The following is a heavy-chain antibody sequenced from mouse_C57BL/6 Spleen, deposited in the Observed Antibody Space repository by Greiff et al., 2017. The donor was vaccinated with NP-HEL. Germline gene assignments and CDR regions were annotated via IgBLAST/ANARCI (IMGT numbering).Heavy chain of an antibody. J-gene: IGHJ3*01. V-gene: IGHV14-4*01. CDR3: TTWRDYDETY. Sequence: EVQLQQSGAELVRPGASVKLSCTASGFNIKDDYMHWVKQRPEQGLEWIGWIDPENGDTEYASKFQGKATITADTSSNTAYLQLSSLTSEDTAVYYWTTWRDYDETYWGQGTLVTVSA. CDR1: GFNIKDDY. CDR2: IDPENGDT. D-gene: IGHD2-4*01.